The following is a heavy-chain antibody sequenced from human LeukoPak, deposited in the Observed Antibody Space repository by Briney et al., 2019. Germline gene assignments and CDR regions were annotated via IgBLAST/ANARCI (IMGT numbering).Heavy chain of an antibody. CDR1: GGTFSSYA. CDR2: IIPILGIA. Sequence: GASVKVSCKASGGTFSSYAISWVRQAPGQGLEWMGRIIPILGIANYAQKFQGRVTITADKSTSTAYMELSSLRSEDTAVYYCARDGWSGGYDHGGDNWFDPWGQGTLVTVSS. J-gene: IGHJ5*02. CDR3: ARDGWSGGYDHGGDNWFDP. D-gene: IGHD5-12*01. V-gene: IGHV1-69*04.